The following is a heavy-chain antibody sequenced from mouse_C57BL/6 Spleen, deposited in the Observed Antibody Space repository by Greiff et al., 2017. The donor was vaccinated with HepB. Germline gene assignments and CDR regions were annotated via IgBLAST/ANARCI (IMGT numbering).Heavy chain of an antibody. CDR3: ERSRSITTIVAHWYFDV. Sequence: EVQLQQSGPELVKPGASVKISCKASGYTFTDYYMNWVKQSHGKSLEWIGYINPNNGGTSYNQKFKGKATLTVDKSSSTAYMELRSLTSEESAVYDCERSRSITTIVAHWYFDVWGTGTTVTVAS. CDR1: GYTFTDYY. J-gene: IGHJ1*03. CDR2: INPNNGGT. D-gene: IGHD1-1*01. V-gene: IGHV1-26*01.